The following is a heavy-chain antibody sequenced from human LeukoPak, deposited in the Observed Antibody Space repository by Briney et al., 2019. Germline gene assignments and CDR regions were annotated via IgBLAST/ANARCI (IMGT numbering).Heavy chain of an antibody. CDR3: ARSLGGVPAASSGYYYGMDV. J-gene: IGHJ6*02. Sequence: SVKVSCKASGGTFSSYTISWVRQAPGQGLEWMGRIIPILGIANYAQKFQGRVTITADKSTSTAYMELCSLRSEDTAVYYCARSLGGVPAASSGYYYGMDVWGQGTTVTVSS. CDR2: IIPILGIA. CDR1: GGTFSSYT. D-gene: IGHD2-2*01. V-gene: IGHV1-69*02.